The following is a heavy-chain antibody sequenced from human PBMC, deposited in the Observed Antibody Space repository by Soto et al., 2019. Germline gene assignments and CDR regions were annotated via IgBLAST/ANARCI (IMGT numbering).Heavy chain of an antibody. V-gene: IGHV3-53*02. CDR3: ARDPPITSDYGLDV. D-gene: IGHD1-20*01. CDR2: TYTGGST. Sequence: EVQLVETGGDLIQSGGSLRLSCAASGFAVSSSFMTWVRQAPGKGLEWVSVTYTGGSTHYADSVKGRFTISRDDSRNTLYLQMNGLRAEDTAVYYCARDPPITSDYGLDVWGQGTTVIVSS. CDR1: GFAVSSSF. J-gene: IGHJ6*02.